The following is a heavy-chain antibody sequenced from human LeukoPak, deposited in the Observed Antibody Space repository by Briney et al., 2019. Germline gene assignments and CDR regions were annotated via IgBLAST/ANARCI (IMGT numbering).Heavy chain of an antibody. CDR1: GDSVSSNSAA. CDR2: TYYRSKWYN. Sequence: SQTLSLTCAIPGDSVSSNSAAWHWIRQSPSRGLEWLGRTYYRSKWYNDYAVSVKSRITINPDTSKNQFSLQLNSVTPEDTAVYYCASGGNPGQYYYYGMDVWGQGTTVTVSS. V-gene: IGHV6-1*01. CDR3: ASGGNPGQYYYYGMDV. D-gene: IGHD4-23*01. J-gene: IGHJ6*02.